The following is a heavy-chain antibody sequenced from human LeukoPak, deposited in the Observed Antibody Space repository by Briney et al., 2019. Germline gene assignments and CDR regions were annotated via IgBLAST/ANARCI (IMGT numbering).Heavy chain of an antibody. Sequence: SVKVSCKASGGTFSSYAISWVRQAPGQGLEWMGGIIPIFGTANYAQKFQGRVTITTDGSTSTAYMELSSLRSEDTAVYYCASTIFGVVSYFDYWGQGTLVTVSS. D-gene: IGHD3-3*01. J-gene: IGHJ4*02. CDR3: ASTIFGVVSYFDY. CDR1: GGTFSSYA. CDR2: IIPIFGTA. V-gene: IGHV1-69*05.